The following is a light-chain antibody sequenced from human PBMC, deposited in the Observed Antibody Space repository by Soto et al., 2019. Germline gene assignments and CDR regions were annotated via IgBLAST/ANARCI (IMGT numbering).Light chain of an antibody. J-gene: IGKJ1*01. Sequence: AIQLTQSPSSLSASVGDRVTITCRASQGISSALAWYQQKPGKAPKLLIYDASSLESGVPSRLSGSGSGTDFTLTISSLQPEDFATYYCQQFNNYPCTFGQGTKVEIK. V-gene: IGKV1D-13*01. CDR3: QQFNNYPCT. CDR1: QGISSA. CDR2: DAS.